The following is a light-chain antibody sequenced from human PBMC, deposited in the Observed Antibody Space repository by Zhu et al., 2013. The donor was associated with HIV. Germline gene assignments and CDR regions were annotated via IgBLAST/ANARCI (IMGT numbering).Light chain of an antibody. CDR3: QHFSRVPFS. V-gene: IGKV1-5*01. CDR1: QNIGRW. CDR2: DVS. J-gene: IGKJ3*01. Sequence: DIQMTQSPSTLSASVGDRVTITCRASQNIGRWLAWYQQKPGQAPKLLIHDVSTLQSGVPSRFSGSESGTEFTLTITNLQPDDFATYYCQHFSRVPFSFGPGTTVDTK.